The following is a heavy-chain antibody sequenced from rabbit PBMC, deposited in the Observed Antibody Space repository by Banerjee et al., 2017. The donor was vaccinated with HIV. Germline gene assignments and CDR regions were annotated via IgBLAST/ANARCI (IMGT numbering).Heavy chain of an antibody. D-gene: IGHD8-1*01. CDR3: ARYAGSNYYDL. CDR2: IVTSSGNT. J-gene: IGHJ4*01. V-gene: IGHV1S45*01. CDR1: GFSFSSSYW. Sequence: QEQLEESGGDLVKPEGSLTLTCTASGFSFSSSYWICWVRQAPGKGLEWIACIVTSSGNTYYASWAKGRFTITKTSSTTVTLQMTSLTAADTATYFCARYAGSNYYDLWGPGTLVTVS.